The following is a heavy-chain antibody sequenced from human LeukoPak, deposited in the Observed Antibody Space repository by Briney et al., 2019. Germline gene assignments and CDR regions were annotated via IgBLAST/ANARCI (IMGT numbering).Heavy chain of an antibody. Sequence: PGGSLRLSCAASGFTFSSYWMTWVRQAPGKGLEWVAVISYDGSNKYYADSVKGRFTISRDNSKNTLDLQMNSLRAEDTAMYYCAKEMVSGEWINDYWGQGTLVTVSS. CDR3: AKEMVSGEWINDY. D-gene: IGHD2-8*01. V-gene: IGHV3-30*18. J-gene: IGHJ4*02. CDR1: GFTFSSYW. CDR2: ISYDGSNK.